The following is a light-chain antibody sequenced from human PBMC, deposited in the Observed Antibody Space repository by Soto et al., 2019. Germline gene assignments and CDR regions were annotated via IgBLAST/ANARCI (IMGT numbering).Light chain of an antibody. CDR3: QQYNNWPRT. CDR1: QSVSIL. CDR2: GAT. J-gene: IGKJ1*01. V-gene: IGKV3-15*01. Sequence: EIVMTQSPATLSVSPGERATLSCRASQSVSILLAWYQQKHGQAPSLLIHGATTRATGIPARFSGSGSGTEGTITISSLQSEDCEVYDCQQYNNWPRTFGQGTKVDIK.